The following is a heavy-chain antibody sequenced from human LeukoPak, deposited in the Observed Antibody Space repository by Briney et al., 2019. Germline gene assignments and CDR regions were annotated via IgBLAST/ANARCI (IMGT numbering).Heavy chain of an antibody. V-gene: IGHV4-59*01. CDR3: ARVQVYSYGYKPFDI. CDR1: GGSISSSY. CDR2: IYYVGST. J-gene: IGHJ3*02. D-gene: IGHD5-18*01. Sequence: SETLSLTCTVAGGSISSSYCSWIRQPPGKWLGWSGYIYYVGSTNYNPSLKSGVSISVDTSKNQFSLKLSSVTAADTAVYYCARVQVYSYGYKPFDIWGQGTMVTVSS.